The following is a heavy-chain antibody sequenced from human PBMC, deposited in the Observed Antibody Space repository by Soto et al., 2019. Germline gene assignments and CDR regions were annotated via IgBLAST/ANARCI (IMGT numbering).Heavy chain of an antibody. V-gene: IGHV4-31*03. D-gene: IGHD3-9*01. Sequence: SETLSLTCTVSGGSISSGGYYWSWIRQHPGKGLEWIGYIYYSGSTYYNPSLKSRVTISVDTSKNQFSLKLSSVTAADTAVYYCARVAGYRPYNWFDPCGQGPLVTVSS. CDR1: GGSISSGGYY. CDR2: IYYSGST. J-gene: IGHJ5*02. CDR3: ARVAGYRPYNWFDP.